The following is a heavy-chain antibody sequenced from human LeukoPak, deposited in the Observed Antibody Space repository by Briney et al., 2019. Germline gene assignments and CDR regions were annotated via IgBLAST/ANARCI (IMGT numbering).Heavy chain of an antibody. J-gene: IGHJ5*02. V-gene: IGHV4-59*01. CDR1: GGSISSYY. CDR2: IYYSGST. D-gene: IGHD6-13*01. CDR3: VRDQAYSSSWYWFDP. Sequence: SSETLSLTCTVSGGSISSYYWSWIRQPPGKGLEGIGYIYYSGSTNYNPSLKSRVTISVDTSKNQFSLKLSSVTAADTAVYYCVRDQAYSSSWYWFDPWGQGTLVTVSS.